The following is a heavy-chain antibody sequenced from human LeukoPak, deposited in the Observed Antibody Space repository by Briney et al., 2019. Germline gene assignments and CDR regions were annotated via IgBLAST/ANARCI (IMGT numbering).Heavy chain of an antibody. CDR1: GFTFSSYS. CDR3: ARDRNYYYDSSGQRD. D-gene: IGHD3-22*01. CDR2: ISSSSSYI. Sequence: PGGSLRLSCAASGFTFSSYSMNWVRQAPGKGLEWVSSISSSSSYIYYADSVKGRFTISRDNAKNSLYLQMNSLRAEDTAVYYCARDRNYYYDSSGQRDWGQGTLATVSS. V-gene: IGHV3-21*01. J-gene: IGHJ4*02.